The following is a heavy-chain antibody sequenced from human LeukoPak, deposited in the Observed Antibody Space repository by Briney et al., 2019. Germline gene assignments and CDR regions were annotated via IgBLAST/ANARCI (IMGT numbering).Heavy chain of an antibody. J-gene: IGHJ4*02. D-gene: IGHD3-22*01. CDR2: IYHSGST. CDR3: ARGRGSNYYDSSGYSPPYYFDY. V-gene: IGHV4-59*12. Sequence: SETLSLTCTVSGGSISSYYWSWIRQPPGKGLEWIGYIYHSGSTYYNPSLKSRVTISVDRSKNQFSLKLSSVTAADTAVYYCARGRGSNYYDSSGYSPPYYFDYWGQGTLVTVSS. CDR1: GGSISSYY.